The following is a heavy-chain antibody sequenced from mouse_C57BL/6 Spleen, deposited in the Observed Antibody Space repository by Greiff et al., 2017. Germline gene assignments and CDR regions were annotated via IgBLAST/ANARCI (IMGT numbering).Heavy chain of an antibody. V-gene: IGHV1-54*01. D-gene: IGHD1-1*01. CDR3: ARTYYGSSSDY. Sequence: QVQLQQSGAELVRPGTSVKVSCKASGYAFTNYLIEWVKQRPGQGLEWIGVMNPGSGGTNYNEKFKGKATLTADKSSSTAYMQLSSLTSEDSAVYFCARTYYGSSSDYWGQGTTLTFSS. CDR2: MNPGSGGT. CDR1: GYAFTNYL. J-gene: IGHJ2*01.